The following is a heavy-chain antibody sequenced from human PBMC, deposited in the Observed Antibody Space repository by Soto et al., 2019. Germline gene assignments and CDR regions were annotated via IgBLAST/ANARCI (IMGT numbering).Heavy chain of an antibody. V-gene: IGHV3-23*01. J-gene: IGHJ4*02. CDR1: GFTFSSYA. D-gene: IGHD2-2*01. CDR2: IGGSGGST. CDR3: AKILVAGYIGY. Sequence: EVQLLDSGGGLVQPGGSLRLSCAASGFTFSSYAMGWVRQATGKGLEWVSAIGGSGGSTYYADSAKGRFTISRDNSKNTLYLQMNSLRVEDTAVYYCAKILVAGYIGYWGQGTLVTVSS.